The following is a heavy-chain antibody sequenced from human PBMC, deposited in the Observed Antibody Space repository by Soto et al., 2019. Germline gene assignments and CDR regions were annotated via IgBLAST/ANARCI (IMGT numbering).Heavy chain of an antibody. V-gene: IGHV2-5*02. CDR3: AHRRVLVGAMPAGTFDV. J-gene: IGHJ4*02. CDR2: IYWDDDQ. D-gene: IGHD6-13*01. CDR1: GFSLLTRGVG. Sequence: SGPTLVNPTQTLTLTCTISGFSLLTRGVGVGWIRQPPGKAPEWLALIYWDDDQRYNPSLKSRLTITKDTSKNQVVLIMTNMDPVDTGTYFCAHRRVLVGAMPAGTFDVWGQGTLVTVSS.